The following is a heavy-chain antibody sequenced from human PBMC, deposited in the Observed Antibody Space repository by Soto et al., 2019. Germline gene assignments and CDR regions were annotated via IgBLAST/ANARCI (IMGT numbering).Heavy chain of an antibody. CDR1: GFIFANYA. J-gene: IGHJ3*01. Sequence: GGSLRLSCAASGFIFANYAMNWVRQAPGKGLEWVSVIGGRGNSAYYADSVQGRFTISRDNSKNTLSLQMSSLTADDTAIYYCVREGRGSFDFWGRGTMVTVSS. V-gene: IGHV3-23*01. CDR2: IGGRGNSA. CDR3: VREGRGSFDF. D-gene: IGHD5-12*01.